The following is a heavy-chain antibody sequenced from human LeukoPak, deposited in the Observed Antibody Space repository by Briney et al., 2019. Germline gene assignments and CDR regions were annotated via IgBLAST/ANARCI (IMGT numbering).Heavy chain of an antibody. D-gene: IGHD6-19*01. J-gene: IGHJ4*02. V-gene: IGHV3-23*01. Sequence: GGSLRLSCGASGFTFSRYAMSWVRQAPGKGLEWVSGISGTNGNTYYGDSVKGRFTISRDNSKNTVYLQMNSLRAEDTALYYCAKDWEAVSGTPTAIDYWGRGTLVTVSS. CDR1: GFTFSRYA. CDR3: AKDWEAVSGTPTAIDY. CDR2: ISGTNGNT.